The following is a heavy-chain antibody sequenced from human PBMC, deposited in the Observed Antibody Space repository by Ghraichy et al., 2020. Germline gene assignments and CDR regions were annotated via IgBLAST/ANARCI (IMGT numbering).Heavy chain of an antibody. D-gene: IGHD2-15*01. CDR2: ISGRGGST. CDR1: GFTFSSYA. Sequence: GGSLRLSCAASGFTFSSYAMSWVRQAPGKGLEWVSAISGRGGSTYYADSVKGRFTISRDNSKNTLYLQMNSLRAEDTAVYYCAKDLIGYCSGGSCYSTLDYAFDIWGQGTMVTVSS. CDR3: AKDLIGYCSGGSCYSTLDYAFDI. J-gene: IGHJ3*02. V-gene: IGHV3-23*01.